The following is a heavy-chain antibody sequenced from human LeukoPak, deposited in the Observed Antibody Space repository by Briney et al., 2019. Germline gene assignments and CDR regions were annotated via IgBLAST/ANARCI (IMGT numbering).Heavy chain of an antibody. V-gene: IGHV3-30*18. D-gene: IGHD3-9*01. CDR1: GFTFSSYG. CDR3: AKALYYDILTGYSLFDY. Sequence: HPGGSLRLSCAASGFTFSSYGMHWVRQAPGKGLEWVAVISYDGSNKYYADSVKGRFTISRDNSKNTLYLQMNSLRAEDTAVYYCAKALYYDILTGYSLFDYWGQGTLVTVSS. J-gene: IGHJ4*02. CDR2: ISYDGSNK.